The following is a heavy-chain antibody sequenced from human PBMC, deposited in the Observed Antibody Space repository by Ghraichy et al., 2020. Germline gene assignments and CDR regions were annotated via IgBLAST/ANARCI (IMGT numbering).Heavy chain of an antibody. D-gene: IGHD7-27*01. Sequence: SETLSLTCTVSGASISSYYWNWIRQPPGKGLEWIGYIHYSGSTKYNPSLKSRVTTSVETSKNQFSLRLSSVTAADTAVYYCARWGSGLHAFDTWGQGTWSPSLQ. CDR3: ARWGSGLHAFDT. J-gene: IGHJ3*02. CDR1: GASISSYY. V-gene: IGHV4-59*01. CDR2: IHYSGST.